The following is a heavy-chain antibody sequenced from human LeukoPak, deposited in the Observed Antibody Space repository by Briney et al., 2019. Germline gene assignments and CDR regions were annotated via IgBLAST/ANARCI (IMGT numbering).Heavy chain of an antibody. Sequence: GGSLRLSCAASGFTFSNAWMNWVRQAPGKGLEWVGRIKSKTDGGTTDYAAPVKGRFTISRDNSKNTLYLQMNSLRAEDTAVYYCAKDVDYYDSSGPPDYWGQGTLVTVSS. CDR2: IKSKTDGGTT. V-gene: IGHV3-15*07. CDR3: AKDVDYYDSSGPPDY. D-gene: IGHD3-22*01. CDR1: GFTFSNAW. J-gene: IGHJ4*02.